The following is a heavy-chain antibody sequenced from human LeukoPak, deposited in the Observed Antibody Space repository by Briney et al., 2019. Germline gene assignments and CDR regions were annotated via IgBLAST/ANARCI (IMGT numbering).Heavy chain of an antibody. Sequence: GRSLRLPCAASGFTFDDYAMHWVRQAPGKGLEWVSGISWNSGSIGYADSVKGRFTISRDNAKNSLYLQMNSLRAEDTALYYCADTLDYALGGYFDYWGQGTLVTVSS. CDR2: ISWNSGSI. D-gene: IGHD3-16*01. CDR3: ADTLDYALGGYFDY. J-gene: IGHJ4*02. V-gene: IGHV3-9*01. CDR1: GFTFDDYA.